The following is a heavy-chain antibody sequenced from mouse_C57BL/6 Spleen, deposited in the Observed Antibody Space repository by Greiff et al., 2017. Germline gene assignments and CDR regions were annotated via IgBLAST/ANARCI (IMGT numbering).Heavy chain of an antibody. CDR2: FYPGSGSI. J-gene: IGHJ3*01. V-gene: IGHV1-62-2*01. D-gene: IGHD3-3*01. CDR3: ARHEAGTGFAY. CDR1: GYTFTEYT. Sequence: QVQLQQSVAELVKPGASVKLSCKASGYTFTEYTIHWVKQRSGQGLEWIGWFYPGSGSITYNEKFKDKDTLTADKSSSTVYMELSRLTSEYSSVYFCARHEAGTGFAYWGQGTLVTVSA.